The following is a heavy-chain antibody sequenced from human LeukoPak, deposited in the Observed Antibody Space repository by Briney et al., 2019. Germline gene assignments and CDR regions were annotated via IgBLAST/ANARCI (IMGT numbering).Heavy chain of an antibody. J-gene: IGHJ4*02. D-gene: IGHD6-13*01. V-gene: IGHV3-23*01. CDR1: GFTFSNYA. CDR3: AKEQMYSSSWYDY. Sequence: GGSLRLSCAASGFTFSNYAMSWVRQAPGKGLEWVSAINDGVGRAFYADAVRGRFTISRDNSQNTLYLQMNSLRAEDTAIYYCAKEQMYSSSWYDYWGQGTLVTVSS. CDR2: INDGVGRA.